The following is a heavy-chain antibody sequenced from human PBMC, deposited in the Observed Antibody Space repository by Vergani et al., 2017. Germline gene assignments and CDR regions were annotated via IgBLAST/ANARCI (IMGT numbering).Heavy chain of an antibody. CDR3: ARTRGGPPYRSGLYYFDF. J-gene: IGHJ4*02. CDR2: IDWNDQT. V-gene: IGHV2-70*04. Sequence: QVTLKESGPALVKPTQTLTLTCTFSGFSLNTYGMHVTWIRQPPGKALEWLARIDWNDQTYYTTSLRTRITISKDTSKNQVALTMTNMDPVDTATYYCARTRGGPPYRSGLYYFDFWGQGTLVTVSS. CDR1: GFSLNTYGMH. D-gene: IGHD6-19*01.